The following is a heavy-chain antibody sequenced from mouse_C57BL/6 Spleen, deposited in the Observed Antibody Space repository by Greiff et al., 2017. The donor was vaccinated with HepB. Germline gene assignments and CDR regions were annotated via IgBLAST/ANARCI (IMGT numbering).Heavy chain of an antibody. V-gene: IGHV5-6*01. CDR2: ISSGGSYT. CDR3: ARQRGSTVVADV. CDR1: GFTFSSYG. D-gene: IGHD1-1*01. Sequence: EVKLVESGGDLVKPGGSLKLSCAASGFTFSSYGMSWVRQTPDKRLEWVATISSGGSYTYYPDSVKGRFTISRDNAKNTLYLQMSSLKSEDTAMYYCARQRGSTVVADVWGTGTTVTVSS. J-gene: IGHJ1*03.